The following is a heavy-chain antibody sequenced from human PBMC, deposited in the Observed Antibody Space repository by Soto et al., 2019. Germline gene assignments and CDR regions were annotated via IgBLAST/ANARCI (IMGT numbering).Heavy chain of an antibody. Sequence: GGSLRLSCAASGFTFNNYGMHWVRQAPGKGLEWVAVISLDGSNTFYADSVKGRFTISRDNSRNTLYLQVNSLRHEDTAVYFCEKDQYGGVNADYGMDVWGQGTKVTVSS. CDR1: GFTFNNYG. V-gene: IGHV3-30*18. D-gene: IGHD3-16*01. CDR2: ISLDGSNT. J-gene: IGHJ6*02. CDR3: EKDQYGGVNADYGMDV.